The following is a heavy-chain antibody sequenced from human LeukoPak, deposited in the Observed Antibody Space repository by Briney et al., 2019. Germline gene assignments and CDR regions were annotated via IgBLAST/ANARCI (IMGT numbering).Heavy chain of an antibody. J-gene: IGHJ4*02. CDR2: IWYDGTYK. CDR1: GFTFSSYG. Sequence: GGSLRLSCAASGFTFSSYGMYWVRQAPGKGLEWVAVIWYDGTYKYYADSVKGRFTISRDNSKDTLYLQMNSLRAEDTAMYYCARDIDPGYSYGYWDYWGQGTLVTVSS. D-gene: IGHD5-18*01. CDR3: ARDIDPGYSYGYWDY. V-gene: IGHV3-33*01.